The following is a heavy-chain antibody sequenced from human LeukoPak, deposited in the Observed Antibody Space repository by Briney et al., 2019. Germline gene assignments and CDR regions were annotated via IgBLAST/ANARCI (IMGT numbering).Heavy chain of an antibody. CDR3: ARDLWYSYGFDY. D-gene: IGHD5-18*01. V-gene: IGHV3-7*01. Sequence: GGSLRLSCAASGFTFSSYAMHWVRQAPGKGLEWVANIKQDGSEKYHVDSVKGRFTISRDNAKNSLYLQMNSLRAEDTAVYYCARDLWYSYGFDYWGQGTLVTVSS. CDR2: IKQDGSEK. CDR1: GFTFSSYA. J-gene: IGHJ4*02.